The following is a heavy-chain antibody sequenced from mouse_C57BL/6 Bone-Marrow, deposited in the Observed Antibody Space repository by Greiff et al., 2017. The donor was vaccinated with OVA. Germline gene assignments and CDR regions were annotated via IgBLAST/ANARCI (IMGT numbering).Heavy chain of an antibody. J-gene: IGHJ3*01. CDR2: IFPGSGST. CDR3: AREDYYYGSSWAWFAY. V-gene: IGHV1-55*01. CDR1: GYTFTSYW. D-gene: IGHD1-1*01. Sequence: VQLQQPGAELVKPGASVKMSCKASGYTFTSYWITWVKQRPGQGLEWIGDIFPGSGSTNYNEKFKSKATLTVDTSSSTAYMQLSSLTSEDSAVYYCAREDYYYGSSWAWFAYWGKGTLVTVSA.